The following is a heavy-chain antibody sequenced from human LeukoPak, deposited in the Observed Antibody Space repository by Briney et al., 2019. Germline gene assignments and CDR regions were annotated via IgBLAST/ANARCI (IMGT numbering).Heavy chain of an antibody. V-gene: IGHV1-8*03. J-gene: IGHJ6*03. CDR1: GGTFSSYA. Sequence: ASVKVSCKASGGTFSSYAISWVRQASGQGLEWMGWMNPNSGATVYAQKFQGRVTITRDTSISTAYMELSSLRSEDTAVYYCARDTVAPLYYYMDVWGEGTTVTVSS. CDR3: ARDTVAPLYYYMDV. CDR2: MNPNSGAT. D-gene: IGHD4-17*01.